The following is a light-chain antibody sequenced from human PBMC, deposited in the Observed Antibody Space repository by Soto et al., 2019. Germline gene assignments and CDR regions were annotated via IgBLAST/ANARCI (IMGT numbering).Light chain of an antibody. J-gene: IGKJ5*01. V-gene: IGKV3-15*01. CDR3: QQYHNWPTIT. CDR1: QSVSNK. CDR2: GAS. Sequence: EIVMTKSPATLSVAPGERATLSWRASQSVSNKLAWYQQKPGQAHRLLIYGASTRAAGIPARFSGSVSGTDFTLTISSLQSEDFALYFCQQYHNWPTITFGQGTRREIK.